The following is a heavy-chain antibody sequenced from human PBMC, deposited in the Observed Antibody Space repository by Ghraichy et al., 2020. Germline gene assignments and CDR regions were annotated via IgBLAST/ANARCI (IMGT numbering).Heavy chain of an antibody. J-gene: IGHJ4*02. Sequence: GGSLRLSCAASGFTFSSYAMHWVRQAPGKGLEWVAVISYDGSNKYYADSVKGRFTISRDNSKNTLYLQMNSLRAEDTAVYYCARGAPDSSGWYYFDYWGQGTLVTVSS. CDR3: ARGAPDSSGWYYFDY. CDR1: GFTFSSYA. CDR2: ISYDGSNK. V-gene: IGHV3-30*04. D-gene: IGHD6-19*01.